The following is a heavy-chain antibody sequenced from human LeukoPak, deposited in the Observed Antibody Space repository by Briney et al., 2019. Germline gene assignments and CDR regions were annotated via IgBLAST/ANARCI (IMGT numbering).Heavy chain of an antibody. J-gene: IGHJ3*02. D-gene: IGHD2-2*01. V-gene: IGHV3-21*01. Sequence: GGSLRLSCAASGFTFSSYSMNWVRQAPGKGLEWVSSISSSSSYIYYAGSVKGRFTISRDNAKNSLYLQMNSLRAEDTAVYYCARDSAYCSSTSCYVDAFDIWGQGTMVTVSS. CDR1: GFTFSSYS. CDR2: ISSSSSYI. CDR3: ARDSAYCSSTSCYVDAFDI.